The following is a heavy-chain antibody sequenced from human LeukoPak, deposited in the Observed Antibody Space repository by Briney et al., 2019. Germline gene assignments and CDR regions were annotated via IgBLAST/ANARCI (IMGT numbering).Heavy chain of an antibody. Sequence: GGSLRLSCAASGFTFSNAWMSWVRQAPGKGLEWVGRVKSKTNGGTTGYAAPGKARFTIQRDDSKNTYLKMNSLNREDTAVYYCTAGIGHSDFDYWGQGTLVTVSS. J-gene: IGHJ4*02. D-gene: IGHD6-13*01. CDR3: TAGIGHSDFDY. CDR2: VKSKTNGGTT. V-gene: IGHV3-15*01. CDR1: GFTFSNAW.